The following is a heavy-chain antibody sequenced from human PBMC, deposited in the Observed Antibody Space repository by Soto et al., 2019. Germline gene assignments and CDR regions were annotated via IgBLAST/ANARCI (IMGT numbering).Heavy chain of an antibody. Sequence: FGPALVNHTQTLRLTCAFSGFSLIAIGSSVGWIRQPPGKALEWLAHIYWNDDKRYSPSLRSRLTISKDTSKNQVVLTFTNMDPADTGTYYCVHRLDVPGLAFDPWGQGTLVTVSS. CDR1: GFSLIAIGSS. CDR2: IYWNDDK. D-gene: IGHD3-10*02. CDR3: VHRLDVPGLAFDP. V-gene: IGHV2-5*01. J-gene: IGHJ5*02.